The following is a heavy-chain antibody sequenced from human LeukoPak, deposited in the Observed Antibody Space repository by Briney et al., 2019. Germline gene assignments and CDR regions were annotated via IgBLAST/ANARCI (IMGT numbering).Heavy chain of an antibody. V-gene: IGHV4-30-2*01. CDR3: ARTRRKDAFDI. J-gene: IGHJ3*02. CDR1: VGSISSGGYS. D-gene: IGHD1-14*01. Sequence: SETLSLTCAFSVGSISSGGYSWSWIRQPPGKGLEWIGYIYHSGSTYYNPSLKSRVTISVDRSKNQFSLKLSSVTAADTAVYYCARTRRKDAFDIWGQGTMVTVSS. CDR2: IYHSGST.